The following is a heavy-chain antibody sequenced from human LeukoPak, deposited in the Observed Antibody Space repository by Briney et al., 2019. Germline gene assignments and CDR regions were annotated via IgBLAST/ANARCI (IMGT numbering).Heavy chain of an antibody. CDR2: ISYDGSDR. V-gene: IGHV3-30*18. CDR3: AKGVSRGVDPTGLEY. Sequence: GGSLRLSCVASGFTFSSYGMHWVRQAPGKGPEWVAVISYDGSDRYYANFVRGRFTISRDNSKNTLFLQTNSMRPEDTAVYYCAKGVSRGVDPTGLEYWGQGTLVTVSS. D-gene: IGHD1-1*01. CDR1: GFTFSSYG. J-gene: IGHJ4*02.